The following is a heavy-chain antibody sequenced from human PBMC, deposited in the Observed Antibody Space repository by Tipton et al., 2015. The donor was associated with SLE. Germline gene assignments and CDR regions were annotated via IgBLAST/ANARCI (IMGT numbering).Heavy chain of an antibody. CDR1: GFTVSGKY. CDR3: ARAMSLYDSSGYTFDY. Sequence: SLRLSCAASGFTVSGKYMSWVRQAPGKGLEWVSVIYSGGSTYYADSVKGRFTISRDNSKNTLHLQMNSLRAEDTAVYYCARAMSLYDSSGYTFDYWGQGTLVTVSS. J-gene: IGHJ4*02. D-gene: IGHD3-22*01. V-gene: IGHV3-66*01. CDR2: IYSGGST.